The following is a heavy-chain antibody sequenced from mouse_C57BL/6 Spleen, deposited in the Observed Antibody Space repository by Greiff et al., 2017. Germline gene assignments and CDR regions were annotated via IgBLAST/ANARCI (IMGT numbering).Heavy chain of an antibody. CDR3: TSRTGTAWFAY. V-gene: IGHV14-4*01. D-gene: IGHD4-1*01. CDR2: IDPENGDT. CDR1: GFNIKDDY. Sequence: SGAELVRPGASVKLSCTASGFNIKDDYMHWVKQRPEQGLEWIGWIDPENGDTEYASKFQGKATITADTSSNTAYLQLSSLTSEDTAVYYCTSRTGTAWFAYWGQGTLVTVSA. J-gene: IGHJ3*01.